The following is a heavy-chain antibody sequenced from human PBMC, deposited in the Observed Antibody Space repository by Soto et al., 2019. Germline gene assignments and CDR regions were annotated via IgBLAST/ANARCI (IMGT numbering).Heavy chain of an antibody. CDR1: GFTFSSYA. CDR3: AKVLGASVRGYSGYDNGYYFDY. CDR2: ISGSGGST. D-gene: IGHD5-12*01. Sequence: GGSLRLSCAASGFTFSSYAMSWVRQAPGKGLEWVSAISGSGGSTYYADSVKGRFTISRDNSKNTLYLQMNSLRAEDTAVYYCAKVLGASVRGYSGYDNGYYFDYWGQGTLVTVSS. V-gene: IGHV3-23*01. J-gene: IGHJ4*02.